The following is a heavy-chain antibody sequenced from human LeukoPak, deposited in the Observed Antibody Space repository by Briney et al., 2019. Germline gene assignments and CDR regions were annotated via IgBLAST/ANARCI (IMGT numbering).Heavy chain of an antibody. J-gene: IGHJ4*02. CDR1: GFTFSSYG. V-gene: IGHV3-23*01. CDR3: ASAGYSYGAFFD. D-gene: IGHD5-18*01. CDR2: ISGSGSIT. Sequence: PGGSLRLSCAASGFTFSSYGMSWVRQAPGKGLEWVSTISGSGSITYYADSVKGRFTISRDDSKNTLYLQMNSLRAEDTAVYYCASAGYSYGAFFDWGQGTLVTVSS.